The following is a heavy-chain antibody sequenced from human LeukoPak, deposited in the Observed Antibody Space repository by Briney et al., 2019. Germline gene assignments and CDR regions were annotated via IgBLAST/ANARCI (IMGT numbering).Heavy chain of an antibody. CDR2: VSVSGGGT. V-gene: IGHV3-23*01. D-gene: IGHD6-19*01. CDR3: AMRDSGGWYEFRDY. Sequence: GGSLRLSCAASGFTFSAYAMTWVRQAPGKGLEWVSTVSVSGGGTYYADSVKGQFTISRDNSKNTLYLQMNSPRAEDTAVYYCAMRDSGGWYEFRDYWGQGTLVTVSS. J-gene: IGHJ4*02. CDR1: GFTFSAYA.